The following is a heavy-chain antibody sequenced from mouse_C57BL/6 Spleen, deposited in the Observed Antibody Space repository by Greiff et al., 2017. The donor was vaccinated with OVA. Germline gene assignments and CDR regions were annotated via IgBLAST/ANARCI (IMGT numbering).Heavy chain of an antibody. J-gene: IGHJ1*03. CDR3: ARRLVTRYFDV. Sequence: QVQLQQPGAELVMPGASVKLSCKASGYTFTSYWMPWVKQRPGQGLEWIGEIDPSDSYTNYNQKFKGKSTLTVDKSSSTAYMQLSSLTSEDSAVYYCARRLVTRYFDVWGTGTTVTVSS. V-gene: IGHV1-69*01. CDR2: IDPSDSYT. CDR1: GYTFTSYW. D-gene: IGHD2-12*01.